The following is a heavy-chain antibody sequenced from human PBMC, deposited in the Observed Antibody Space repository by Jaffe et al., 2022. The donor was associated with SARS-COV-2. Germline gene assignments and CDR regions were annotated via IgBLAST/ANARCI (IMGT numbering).Heavy chain of an antibody. CDR1: GFTFSSYW. J-gene: IGHJ5*02. CDR2: IKQDGSEK. Sequence: EVQLVESGGGLVQPGGSLRLSCAASGFTFSSYWMSWVRQAPGKGLEWVANIKQDGSEKYYVDSVKGRFTISRDNAKNSLYLQMNSLRAEDTAVYYCARWVVAASSGWFDPWGQGTLVTVSS. D-gene: IGHD2-15*01. CDR3: ARWVVAASSGWFDP. V-gene: IGHV3-7*03.